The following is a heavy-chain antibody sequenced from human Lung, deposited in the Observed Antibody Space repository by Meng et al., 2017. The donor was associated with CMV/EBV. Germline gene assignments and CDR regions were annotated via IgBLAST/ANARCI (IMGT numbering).Heavy chain of an antibody. CDR3: ARDRDWELFDY. J-gene: IGHJ4*02. CDR1: GFTFSDYN. CDR2: INTDANER. V-gene: IGHV3-74*03. Sequence: DVQRVESGGGLVQPGGSLRLSCAVSGFTFSDYNIHWVCQAPGKGLVWVSRINTDANERTYEDSVKGRFSITRDNAKNTVFLQMNSLRAEDTAIYYCARDRDWELFDYWGQGILVTVSS. D-gene: IGHD3-10*01.